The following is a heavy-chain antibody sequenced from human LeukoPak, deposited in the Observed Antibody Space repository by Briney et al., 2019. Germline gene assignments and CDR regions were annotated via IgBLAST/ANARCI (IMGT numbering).Heavy chain of an antibody. CDR1: GFTFSSYW. CDR3: ARGARRRWLQFSAPHFYFDY. D-gene: IGHD5-24*01. V-gene: IGHV3-7*01. CDR2: IKQDGSEK. Sequence: PGGSLRLSCAASGFTFSSYWMSWVRQAPGKGLEWVANIKQDGSEKYYVDSVKGRFTISRDNAKNSLYLQMNSLRAEDTAVYYCARGARRRWLQFSAPHFYFDYWGQGTLVTVSS. J-gene: IGHJ4*02.